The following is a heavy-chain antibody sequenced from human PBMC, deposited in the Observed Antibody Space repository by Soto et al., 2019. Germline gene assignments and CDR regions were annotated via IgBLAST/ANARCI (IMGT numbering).Heavy chain of an antibody. CDR1: GFTFSSYG. CDR2: IWYDGSNK. CDR3: ARDRIAAPKHGPYCDY. V-gene: IGHV3-33*01. D-gene: IGHD6-6*01. Sequence: PGGSLRLSCAASGFTFSSYGMHWVRQAPGKGLEWVAVIWYDGSNKYYADSVKGRFTISRDNSKNTLYLQMNSLRAEDTAVYYCARDRIAAPKHGPYCDYWGQGTLVTVSS. J-gene: IGHJ4*02.